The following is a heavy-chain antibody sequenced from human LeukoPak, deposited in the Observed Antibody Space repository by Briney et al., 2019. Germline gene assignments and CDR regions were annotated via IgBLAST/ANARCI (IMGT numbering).Heavy chain of an antibody. CDR3: ARPKTARPYYHYYMDV. D-gene: IGHD6-6*01. Sequence: PSETLSLTCAVYGGSFSGYYWSWIRQPPGKGLEWIGEINHSGSTNYNPSLKSRVTISVDTSKNQLSLKLSSVTAADTAVYYCARPKTARPYYHYYMDVWGKGTTVTVSS. CDR2: INHSGST. V-gene: IGHV4-34*01. CDR1: GGSFSGYY. J-gene: IGHJ6*03.